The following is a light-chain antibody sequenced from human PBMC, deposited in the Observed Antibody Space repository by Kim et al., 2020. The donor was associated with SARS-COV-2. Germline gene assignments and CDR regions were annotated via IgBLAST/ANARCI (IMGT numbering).Light chain of an antibody. CDR1: SSDIGGYNY. Sequence: LPASVSGSPGQSITISCTGTSSDIGGYNYVSWFQQHPGKAPKLMIYDVSNRPSGISNRFSGSKSGNTASLTISGLQAEDEADYYCSSYTSSDTSVF. CDR3: SSYTSSDTSV. CDR2: DVS. J-gene: IGLJ1*01. V-gene: IGLV2-14*03.